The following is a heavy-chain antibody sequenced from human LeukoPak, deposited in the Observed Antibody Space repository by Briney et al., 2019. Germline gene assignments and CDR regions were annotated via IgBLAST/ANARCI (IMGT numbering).Heavy chain of an antibody. Sequence: ASVKVSCKASGYTFTGYYMHWVRQAPGQGLEWMGWINPNSGGTNYAQKFQGRVIMTRDTSISTAYMELSRLRSDDTAVYYCASDYYDSSANLDYWGQGTLVTVSS. CDR2: INPNSGGT. V-gene: IGHV1-2*02. J-gene: IGHJ4*02. D-gene: IGHD3-22*01. CDR3: ASDYYDSSANLDY. CDR1: GYTFTGYY.